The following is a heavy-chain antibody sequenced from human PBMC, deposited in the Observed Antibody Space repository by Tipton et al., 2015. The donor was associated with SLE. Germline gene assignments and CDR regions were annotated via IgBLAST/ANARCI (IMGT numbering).Heavy chain of an antibody. V-gene: IGHV4-39*07. CDR2: RYYSGST. D-gene: IGHD3-22*01. Sequence: TLSLTCTVSGGSISSSSYYWGWIRQPPGKGLEWIGSRYYSGSTGYNPSLKSRATISEDTPKNQFSLRLSSVTAADTAVYYCARYPYDSNGNHYYYYFGMDVWGQGTTVTVSS. CDR1: GGSISSSSYY. CDR3: ARYPYDSNGNHYYYYFGMDV. J-gene: IGHJ6*02.